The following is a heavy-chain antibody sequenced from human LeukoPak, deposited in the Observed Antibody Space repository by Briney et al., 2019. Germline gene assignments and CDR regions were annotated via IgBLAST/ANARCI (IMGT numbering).Heavy chain of an antibody. J-gene: IGHJ4*02. Sequence: ASVKVSCKASGYTFTSYGISWVRQAPGQGLEWMGWISAYNGNTNYAQKLQGRVTMTTETSTSTVYMELRSLRSDDTAVYYCARRPKFGSGSSDYWGEGTLVTVSS. CDR1: GYTFTSYG. CDR3: ARRPKFGSGSSDY. V-gene: IGHV1-18*01. CDR2: ISAYNGNT. D-gene: IGHD3-10*01.